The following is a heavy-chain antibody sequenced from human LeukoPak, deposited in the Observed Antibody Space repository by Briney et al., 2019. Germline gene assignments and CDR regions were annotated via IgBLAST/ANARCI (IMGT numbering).Heavy chain of an antibody. CDR3: ARDRRGYDFWSPTRVHYYGMDV. CDR2: IIPILGIA. D-gene: IGHD3-3*01. V-gene: IGHV1-69*04. Sequence: GASVKVSCKASGGTFSSYAISWVRQAPGQGLEWMGRIIPILGIANYAQKFQGRVTITADKSTSTAYMELSSLRSEDTAVYYCARDRRGYDFWSPTRVHYYGMDVWGQGTTVTVSS. J-gene: IGHJ6*02. CDR1: GGTFSSYA.